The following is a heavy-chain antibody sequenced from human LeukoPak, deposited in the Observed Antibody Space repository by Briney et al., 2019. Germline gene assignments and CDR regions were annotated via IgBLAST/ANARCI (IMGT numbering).Heavy chain of an antibody. J-gene: IGHJ4*02. D-gene: IGHD2-15*01. CDR2: ISSSSSYI. Sequence: GSLRLSCAASGFTFSSYSMNWVRQAPGKGLEWVSSISSSSSYIYYADSVKGRFTISRDNAKNSLYLQMNSLRAEDTAVYYCARDPSIVVVPDDYWGQGTLVTVSS. V-gene: IGHV3-21*01. CDR1: GFTFSSYS. CDR3: ARDPSIVVVPDDY.